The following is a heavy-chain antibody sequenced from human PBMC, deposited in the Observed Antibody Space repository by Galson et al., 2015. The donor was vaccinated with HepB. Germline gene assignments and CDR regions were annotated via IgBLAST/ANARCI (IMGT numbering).Heavy chain of an antibody. CDR1: GYTFTSYG. CDR3: ARGGASDCSSTSCYFSPGHWFDP. V-gene: IGHV1-18*01. Sequence: SVKVSCKASGYTFTSYGISWVRQAPGQGLEWMGWISAYNGNTNYAQKLQGRVTMTTDTSTSTAYMELRSLRSDDTAVYYCARGGASDCSSTSCYFSPGHWFDPWGQGTLVTVSS. D-gene: IGHD2-2*01. CDR2: ISAYNGNT. J-gene: IGHJ5*02.